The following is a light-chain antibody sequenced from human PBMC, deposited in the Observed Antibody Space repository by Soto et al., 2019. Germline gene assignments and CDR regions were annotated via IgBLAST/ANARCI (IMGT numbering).Light chain of an antibody. CDR3: QQSYSTLPWT. CDR2: AAS. J-gene: IGKJ1*01. CDR1: QGISSY. V-gene: IGKV1-39*01. Sequence: DIQMTHAPATLSASVLYRVTITFLASQGISSYLAWYQQKPGKAPKLLIYAASTLQSGVPSRFSGSGSGTDFTLTISSLQPEDFATYYCQQSYSTLPWTFGQGTKVDIK.